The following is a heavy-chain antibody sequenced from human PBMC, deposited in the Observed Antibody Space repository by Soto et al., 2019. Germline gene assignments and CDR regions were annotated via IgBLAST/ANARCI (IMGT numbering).Heavy chain of an antibody. V-gene: IGHV5-10-1*01. CDR3: ARSYSSSWYDAFDI. CDR2: IDPSDSYT. CDR1: GYSFTSYW. Sequence: PGESLKISCKGSGYSFTSYWISWVRQMPGKGLEWMGRIDPSDSYTNYSPSFQGHVTISVDKSISTAYLQWSSLKASDTAMYYCARSYSSSWYDAFDIWGQGTMVTVSS. J-gene: IGHJ3*02. D-gene: IGHD6-13*01.